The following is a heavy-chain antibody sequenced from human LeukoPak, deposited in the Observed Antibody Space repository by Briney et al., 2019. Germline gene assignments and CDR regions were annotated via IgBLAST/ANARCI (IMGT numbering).Heavy chain of an antibody. D-gene: IGHD3-9*01. CDR3: ARVRYDVGVTFDF. Sequence: ASVKVSCKASGYMFAVFGITWVRQAPGQGLEWMGSIRVHNGDTNYAQKFQGRLTMTTDTSATTAYMELRSLKSDDTAVYYCARVRYDVGVTFDFWGQGTMVTVSS. J-gene: IGHJ3*01. CDR2: IRVHNGDT. V-gene: IGHV1-18*01. CDR1: GYMFAVFG.